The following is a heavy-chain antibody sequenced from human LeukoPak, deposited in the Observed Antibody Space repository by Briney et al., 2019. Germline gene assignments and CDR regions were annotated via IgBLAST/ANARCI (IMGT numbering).Heavy chain of an antibody. V-gene: IGHV4-31*03. CDR2: IHYSGST. CDR3: VRGTTYGWFDP. J-gene: IGHJ5*02. Sequence: SETLSLTCTVSGGSISSGGSYWSWIRQHPGKGLEWIGYIHYSGSTYYNPSLKSRVTISVDTSKSQFSLKLSSVTAADTAVYYCVRGTTYGWFDPWGQGTLVTVSS. D-gene: IGHD4-11*01. CDR1: GGSISSGGSY.